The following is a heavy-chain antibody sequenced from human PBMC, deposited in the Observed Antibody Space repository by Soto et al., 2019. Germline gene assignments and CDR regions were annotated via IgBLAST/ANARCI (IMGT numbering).Heavy chain of an antibody. CDR1: GFTFTSYW. D-gene: IGHD2-2*01. V-gene: IGHV5-51*01. Sequence: GESLKISCEGSGFTFTSYWIAWVRQMPGKGLEWMGIIYPGDSDSSYSPSFQGQVTISADKSINTAYLHWSGLKASDTAIYYCAKHEGYCSTTTCSNFDYWGQGTLVTVSS. CDR3: AKHEGYCSTTTCSNFDY. J-gene: IGHJ4*02. CDR2: IYPGDSDS.